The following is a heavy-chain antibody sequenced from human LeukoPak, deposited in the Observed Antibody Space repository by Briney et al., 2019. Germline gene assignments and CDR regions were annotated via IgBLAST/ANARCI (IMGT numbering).Heavy chain of an antibody. J-gene: IGHJ4*02. V-gene: IGHV3-48*01. CDR2: ISSSSSTI. Sequence: SGGSLRLSCAASGFTFSSYSMNWVRQAPGKGLEWVSYISSSSSTIYYADSVKGRFTISRDNAKNSLYLQMNSLRAEDTAVYYCARPRAAADTYYFDYWGQGTLVTVSS. CDR1: GFTFSSYS. CDR3: ARPRAAADTYYFDY. D-gene: IGHD6-13*01.